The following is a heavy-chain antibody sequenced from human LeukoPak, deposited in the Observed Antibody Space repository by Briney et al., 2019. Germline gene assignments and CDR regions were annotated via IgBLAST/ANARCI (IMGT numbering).Heavy chain of an antibody. D-gene: IGHD6-19*01. CDR1: GVPISSYY. Sequence: SETLSLTCTVSGVPISSYYLSWLRQPPRKELDCIGYIYTSVSTNYLPSLKSRAPISVDTSKNQLSLELSSVTAADTAVYYCARQGSGWHNYFDYWGQGTLVTVSS. V-gene: IGHV4-4*09. CDR2: IYTSVST. CDR3: ARQGSGWHNYFDY. J-gene: IGHJ4*02.